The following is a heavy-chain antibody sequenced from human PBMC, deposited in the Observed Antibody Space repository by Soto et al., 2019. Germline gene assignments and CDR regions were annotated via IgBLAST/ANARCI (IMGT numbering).Heavy chain of an antibody. CDR1: GFTFTNYG. V-gene: IGHV1-18*01. Sequence: QVPLVQSGAEVRKPGASVKVSCKASGFTFTNYGINWVRQAPGQGLEWMGWISAYNGNTNFAQKLQGRVSMTTDTSTTTAYMELRSLRSDDTAVYYCARGGSASDFDLWGQGTLVTVSS. CDR3: ARGGSASDFDL. CDR2: ISAYNGNT. D-gene: IGHD6-6*01. J-gene: IGHJ4*02.